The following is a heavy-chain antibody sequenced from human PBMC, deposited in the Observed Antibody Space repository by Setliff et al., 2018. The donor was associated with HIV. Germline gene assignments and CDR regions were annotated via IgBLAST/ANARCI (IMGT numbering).Heavy chain of an antibody. V-gene: IGHV3-30*02. Sequence: PGGSLILSCAASGFTFSNYGMHWVRQAPGKGLEWVAYIRYDRSEKHYADSVKGRFTISRDNSQNTLYLQMNSLRPEDTAVYYCAKPVVHHYYYMDVWGKGTTVTVSS. CDR1: GFTFSNYG. CDR3: AKPVVHHYYYMDV. D-gene: IGHD3-16*02. J-gene: IGHJ6*03. CDR2: IRYDRSEK.